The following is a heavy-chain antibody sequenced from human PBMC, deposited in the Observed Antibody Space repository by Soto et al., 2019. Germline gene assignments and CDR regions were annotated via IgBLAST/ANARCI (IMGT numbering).Heavy chain of an antibody. Sequence: GGSLRLSCAASGFTFSRYWMSWVRQAPGKGLEWVANIKQDGSEKYYVDSVKGRFTISRDNAKNSLYLQMNSLRAEDTAVYYCARGEDAPAPETLFDIVVVPATKCFDYWGQGTLVTVSS. CDR2: IKQDGSEK. J-gene: IGHJ4*02. V-gene: IGHV3-7*01. D-gene: IGHD2-2*01. CDR3: ARGEDAPAPETLFDIVVVPATKCFDY. CDR1: GFTFSRYW.